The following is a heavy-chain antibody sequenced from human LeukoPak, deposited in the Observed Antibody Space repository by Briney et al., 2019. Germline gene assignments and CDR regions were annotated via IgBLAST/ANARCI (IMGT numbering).Heavy chain of an antibody. CDR1: GFTFSSYS. J-gene: IGHJ4*02. Sequence: GGSLRLSCAASGFTFSSYSMNWVRQAPGKGLEWVSSISSSSSYIYYADSVKGRFTISRDNSMNALYLQMNSLRAEDTAVYYCAKKTSGYFPFDYWGQGTLVTASS. D-gene: IGHD5-12*01. CDR2: ISSSSSYI. V-gene: IGHV3-21*04. CDR3: AKKTSGYFPFDY.